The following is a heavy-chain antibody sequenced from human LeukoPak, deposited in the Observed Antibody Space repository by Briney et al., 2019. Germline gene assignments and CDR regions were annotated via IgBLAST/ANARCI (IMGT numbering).Heavy chain of an antibody. CDR1: GYTFTSYY. CDR3: ANLFIPGNEVVGATQGFDY. CDR2: IIPNFGTA. J-gene: IGHJ4*02. V-gene: IGHV1-69*13. Sequence: SVKVSCKASGYTFTSYYMHWVGQAPGQGLEWMGWIIPNFGTANYAQKVQGRVTITADESTSTAYMELSSLRSDDTAVYYCANLFIPGNEVVGATQGFDYWGQGTLVTVSS. D-gene: IGHD1-26*01.